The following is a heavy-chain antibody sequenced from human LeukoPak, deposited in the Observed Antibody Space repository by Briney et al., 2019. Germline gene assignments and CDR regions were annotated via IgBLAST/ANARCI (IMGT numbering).Heavy chain of an antibody. V-gene: IGHV3-7*01. D-gene: IGHD2-15*01. CDR2: IKQDGSEK. J-gene: IGHJ6*03. CDR1: GFTFSSYW. CDR3: ARDRAVVVAATQGYYYYYYMDV. Sequence: PGGSLRLSCAVSGFTFSSYWMSWVRRAPGKGLEWLANIKQDGSEKYYVDSVKGRFTISRDNAKNSLYLQMNSLRAEDTAVYYCARDRAVVVAATQGYYYYYYMDVWGKGTTVTISS.